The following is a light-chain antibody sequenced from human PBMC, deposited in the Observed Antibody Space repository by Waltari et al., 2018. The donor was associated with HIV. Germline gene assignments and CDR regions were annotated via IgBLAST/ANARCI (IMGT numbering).Light chain of an antibody. CDR3: QQYNSWPRT. Sequence: EIVLTPSPGTLSLSRGERATLSCRARQRVSSKYLAWYQQKPGQSPSVLSYGASTSATGIPVRFSGSGSGTEFTLTISSLQSEDFAVYSCQQYNSWPRTFGQGTKVEIK. CDR1: QRVSSKY. V-gene: IGKV3-15*01. J-gene: IGKJ1*01. CDR2: GAS.